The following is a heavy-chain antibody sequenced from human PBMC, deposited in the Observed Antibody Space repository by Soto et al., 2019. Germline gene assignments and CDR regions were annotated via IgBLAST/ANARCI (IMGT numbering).Heavy chain of an antibody. CDR1: GGSVSSGSYY. Sequence: PSETLSLTCTVSGGSVSSGSYYWSWIRQPPGKGLEWIGYIYYSGSTYYNPSLKSRVTISVDTSKNQFSLKLSSVTAADTAVYYCARRDTAMALGMDVWGQGTTVTVSS. CDR2: IYYSGST. J-gene: IGHJ6*02. V-gene: IGHV4-30-4*08. CDR3: ARRDTAMALGMDV. D-gene: IGHD5-18*01.